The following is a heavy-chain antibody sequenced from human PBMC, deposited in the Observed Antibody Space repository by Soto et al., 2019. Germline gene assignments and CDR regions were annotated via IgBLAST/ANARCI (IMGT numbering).Heavy chain of an antibody. V-gene: IGHV4-59*08. J-gene: IGHJ4*02. CDR1: GGSISSYY. Sequence: TLSLTCTVSGGSISSYYWSWIRQPPGKGLEWIGYIYYSGSTNYNPSLKSRVTISVDTSKNQFSLKLSSVTAADTAVYYCARRYGGTFDYWGQGTLVTVS. D-gene: IGHD2-15*01. CDR2: IYYSGST. CDR3: ARRYGGTFDY.